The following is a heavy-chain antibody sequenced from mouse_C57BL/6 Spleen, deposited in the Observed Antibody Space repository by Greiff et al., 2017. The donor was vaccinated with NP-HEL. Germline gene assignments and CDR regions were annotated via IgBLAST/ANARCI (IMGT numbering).Heavy chain of an antibody. Sequence: EVQLQQSGPELVKPGASVKLSCKASGYTFTDYYMNWVKQSHGQSLEWIGDINPNNGGTSYNQKFKGKATLTVDKSSSTAYMELRSLTSEDSAVYYCARDEGYYGNSFYFDYWGQGTTLTVSS. CDR1: GYTFTDYY. V-gene: IGHV1-26*01. J-gene: IGHJ2*01. CDR2: INPNNGGT. CDR3: ARDEGYYGNSFYFDY. D-gene: IGHD2-1*01.